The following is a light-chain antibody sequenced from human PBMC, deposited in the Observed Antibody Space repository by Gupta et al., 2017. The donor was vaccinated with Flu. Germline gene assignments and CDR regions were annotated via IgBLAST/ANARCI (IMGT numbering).Light chain of an antibody. Sequence: EIVMTQSPATLSVYPGERATLSCRASQSVSSNLAWYQQKPGQAPRLLIYGASTRATGIPARFSGSGSGTEFTLTISSLQSEDFAVYYCQQYNNWPQWTFGQGTTVEIK. J-gene: IGKJ1*01. CDR3: QQYNNWPQWT. CDR2: GAS. V-gene: IGKV3-15*01. CDR1: QSVSSN.